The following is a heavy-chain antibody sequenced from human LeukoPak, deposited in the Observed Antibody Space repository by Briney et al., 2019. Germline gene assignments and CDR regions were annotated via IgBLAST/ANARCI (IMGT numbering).Heavy chain of an antibody. CDR3: AKSGGYGLIDY. J-gene: IGHJ4*02. Sequence: SETLSLTCTVSGDSISSGDYYWSWIRQPAGKGLEWIGRISSSGSTNYNPSLKSRVTISIETSKNQISLRLNSVTAADTAMYYCAKSGGYGLIDYWGQGTLVTVSS. D-gene: IGHD1-26*01. V-gene: IGHV4-61*02. CDR1: GDSISSGDYY. CDR2: ISSSGST.